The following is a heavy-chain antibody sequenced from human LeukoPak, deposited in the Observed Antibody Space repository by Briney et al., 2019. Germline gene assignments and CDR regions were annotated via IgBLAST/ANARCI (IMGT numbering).Heavy chain of an antibody. CDR1: GGSISSGSYY. CDR3: ARADYGDLFDY. J-gene: IGHJ4*02. D-gene: IGHD4-17*01. V-gene: IGHV4-61*02. Sequence: SQTLSLTCTVSGGSISSGSYYWSWIRQPAGKGLEWIGRIYTSGSTNYNPSLKSRVTISVDTSKNQFSLKLRSVTAADTAVYYCARADYGDLFDYWGQGALVTVSS. CDR2: IYTSGST.